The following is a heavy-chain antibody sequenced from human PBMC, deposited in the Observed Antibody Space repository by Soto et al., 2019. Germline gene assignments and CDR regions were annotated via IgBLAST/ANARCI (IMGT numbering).Heavy chain of an antibody. V-gene: IGHV4-59*08. Sequence: SETLSLTCTVSGGYISSYYWSWIRQPPGKGLEWIGYIYYSGSTNYNPSLKSRVTISVDTPKNQFSLKLSSVTAADTAVYYCARFYGDYAFDYWGQGSLVTVSS. CDR3: ARFYGDYAFDY. D-gene: IGHD4-17*01. CDR2: IYYSGST. J-gene: IGHJ4*02. CDR1: GGYISSYY.